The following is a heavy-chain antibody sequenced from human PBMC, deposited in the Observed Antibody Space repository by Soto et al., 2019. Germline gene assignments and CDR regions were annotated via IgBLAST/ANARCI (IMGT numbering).Heavy chain of an antibody. CDR1: GGTFSSYA. V-gene: IGHV1-69*13. Sequence: SVTVSWQASGGTFSSYAISWVRQAPGQGLEWMGGIIPIFGTANYAQKFQGRVTITADESTSTAYMELSSLRSEDTAVYYCARDYGGNSIYGMDVWGQGTTVTVSS. J-gene: IGHJ6*02. CDR2: IIPIFGTA. D-gene: IGHD4-17*01. CDR3: ARDYGGNSIYGMDV.